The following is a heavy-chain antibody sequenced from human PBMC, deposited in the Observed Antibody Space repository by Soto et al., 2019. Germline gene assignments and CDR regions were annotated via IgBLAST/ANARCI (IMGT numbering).Heavy chain of an antibody. CDR2: ISGSDGST. Sequence: GGSLRLSCAASGFTFSSYAMSWFRQAPGKGLEWVSGISGSDGSTYYADSVKGRFTISRDNSKNTLYLQMNSLRAEDTAVYYCAKGDFGALRWSAFWGRGTLVTVSS. CDR3: AKGDFGALRWSAF. J-gene: IGHJ4*02. V-gene: IGHV3-23*01. CDR1: GFTFSSYA. D-gene: IGHD3-10*01.